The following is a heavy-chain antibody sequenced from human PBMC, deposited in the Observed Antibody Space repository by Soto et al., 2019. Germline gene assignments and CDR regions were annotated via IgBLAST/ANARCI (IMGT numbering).Heavy chain of an antibody. J-gene: IGHJ5*02. CDR3: ARDSYSYGWYVGYWFDP. CDR2: IKQDGSEK. V-gene: IGHV3-7*03. D-gene: IGHD5-18*01. Sequence: HPGGSLRLSCAASGFTFSSYWMSWVRQAPGKGLEWVANIKQDGSEKYYVDSVKGRFTISRDNAKNSLYLQMNSLRAEDTAVYYCARDSYSYGWYVGYWFDPWGQGTLVTVSS. CDR1: GFTFSSYW.